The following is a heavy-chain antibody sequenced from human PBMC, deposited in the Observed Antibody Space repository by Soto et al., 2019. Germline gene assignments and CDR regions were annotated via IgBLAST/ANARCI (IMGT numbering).Heavy chain of an antibody. D-gene: IGHD3-10*01. CDR2: ISYDGSNK. CDR3: GSENRGFLGGVLDS. CDR1: GFTFSSYA. J-gene: IGHJ4*02. Sequence: QVQLVESGGGVVQPGRSLRLSCAASGFTFSSYAMHWVRQAPGKGLEWVAVISYDGSNKYYADSVKGRFTISRDNSKKSRYRKITGVRAGDTAVYCWGSENRGFLGGVLDSGGQGPLVPLSS. V-gene: IGHV3-30-3*01.